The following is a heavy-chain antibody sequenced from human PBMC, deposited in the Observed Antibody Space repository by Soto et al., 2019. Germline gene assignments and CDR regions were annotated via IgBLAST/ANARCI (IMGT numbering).Heavy chain of an antibody. D-gene: IGHD4-17*01. CDR3: ARHDYGALAFDY. J-gene: IGHJ4*02. CDR2: IYYSGST. Sequence: QLQLQESGPGLVKPSETLSLTCTVSGGSISSSSYYWGWIRQPPGKGLEWIGSIYYSGSTYYNPSLKSRVTISVDTSKNQFSLKLSSVTAADTAVYYCARHDYGALAFDYWGQGTLVTVSS. V-gene: IGHV4-39*01. CDR1: GGSISSSSYY.